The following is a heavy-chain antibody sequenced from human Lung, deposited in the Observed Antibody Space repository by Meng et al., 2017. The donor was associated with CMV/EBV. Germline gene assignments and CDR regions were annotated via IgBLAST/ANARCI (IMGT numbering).Heavy chain of an antibody. J-gene: IGHJ4*02. CDR1: GFSFSNYD. CDR2: IRYDGDSE. Sequence: GGSLRLXXAASGFSFSNYDMHWVRQAPGKGLEWVAFIRYDGDSEYSADSVKGRFTVSRDDSKNTMYLQMSTLRIEDTAVYYCAKAGPLYSGTYEHFDFWGQGTXVTVSS. V-gene: IGHV3-30*02. D-gene: IGHD1-26*01. CDR3: AKAGPLYSGTYEHFDF.